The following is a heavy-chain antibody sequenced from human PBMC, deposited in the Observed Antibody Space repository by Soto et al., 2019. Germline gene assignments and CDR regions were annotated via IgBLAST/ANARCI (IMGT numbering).Heavy chain of an antibody. CDR1: GFSFSNYA. D-gene: IGHD1-26*01. Sequence: GGSLRLSCTASGFSFSNYAMTWVRQAPGKGLEWVSTINTGGGGTNNADSVKGRFTISRDNSKNTLYLQMSSLRAEDTAVYYCAKDRSASDYTPSDFDYWGQGA. CDR2: INTGGGGT. V-gene: IGHV3-23*01. J-gene: IGHJ4*02. CDR3: AKDRSASDYTPSDFDY.